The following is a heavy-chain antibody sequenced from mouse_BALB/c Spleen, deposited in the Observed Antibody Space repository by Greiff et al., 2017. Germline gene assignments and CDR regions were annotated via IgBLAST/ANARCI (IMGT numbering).Heavy chain of an antibody. CDR1: GFTFTDYY. CDR3: ARDIITTVVATDAMDY. V-gene: IGHV7-3*02. J-gene: IGHJ4*01. Sequence: EVKLVESGGGLVQPGGSLRLSCATSGFTFTDYYMSWVRQPPGKALEWLGFIRNKANGYTTEYSASVKGRFTISRDNSQSILYLQMNTLRAEDSATYYCARDIITTVVATDAMDYWGQGTSVTVSS. CDR2: IRNKANGYTT. D-gene: IGHD1-1*01.